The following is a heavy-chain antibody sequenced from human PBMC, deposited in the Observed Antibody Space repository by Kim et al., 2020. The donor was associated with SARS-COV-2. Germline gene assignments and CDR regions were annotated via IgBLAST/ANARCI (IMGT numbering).Heavy chain of an antibody. Sequence: SVKVSCTVSGDSITKSTITWVRQAPGQGLEWMARIIPLLQRTNYLQKFEGRVTVTADKVMKTAHMELTNLRSDDTAVYYCATEDMTNEAQSLGSGTWGNLAYWGRGTLVTVSS. V-gene: IGHV1-69*08. CDR2: IIPLLQRT. J-gene: IGHJ4*02. D-gene: IGHD3-10*01. CDR3: ATEDMTNEAQSLGSGTWGNLAY. CDR1: GDSITKST.